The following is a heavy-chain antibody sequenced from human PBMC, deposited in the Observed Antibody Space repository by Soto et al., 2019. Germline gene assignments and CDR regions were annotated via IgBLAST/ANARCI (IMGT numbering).Heavy chain of an antibody. Sequence: EVQLLESGGDLVQPGGSLRLSCAASGFTFSAFAMTWVRQPPGQGLEGVSGVIGSGACTFDADCVKGRFTISRDNAKDTLYLQMNSLRPEDTAVYYCAKECYYDILDDSYYNYGLDVWGQGTPVTVSS. CDR1: GFTFSAFA. J-gene: IGHJ6*02. D-gene: IGHD3-9*01. CDR3: AKECYYDILDDSYYNYGLDV. CDR2: VIGSGACT. V-gene: IGHV3-23*01.